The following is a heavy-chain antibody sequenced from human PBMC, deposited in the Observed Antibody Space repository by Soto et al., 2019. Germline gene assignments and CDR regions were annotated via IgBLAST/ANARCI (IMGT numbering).Heavy chain of an antibody. Sequence: QVQLVQSGAEVKKPGSSVRVSCKASGGTFSSHAFTWVRQAPGQGLEWMGGIIPMFGTPNYAQKFQGRLTITAESGTSYMELRSLRAEDTAVFFCARDRDVRDGYSFGIFDLWGQGTLVPVSS. J-gene: IGHJ4*02. D-gene: IGHD5-18*01. CDR2: IIPMFGTP. CDR1: GGTFSSHA. V-gene: IGHV1-69*01. CDR3: ARDRDVRDGYSFGIFDL.